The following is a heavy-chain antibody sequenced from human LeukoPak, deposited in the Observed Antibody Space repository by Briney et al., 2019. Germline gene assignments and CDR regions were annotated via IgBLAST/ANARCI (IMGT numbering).Heavy chain of an antibody. Sequence: SSETPSLTCAVYGGSFSGYYWSWIRQPPGKGLEWIGEINRSGSTNYNPSLKSRVTISVDTSKNQFSLKLSSVTAADTAVYYCASTGSSSWSYYFDYWGQGTLVTVSS. CDR2: INRSGST. V-gene: IGHV4-34*01. CDR3: ASTGSSSWSYYFDY. J-gene: IGHJ4*02. D-gene: IGHD6-13*01. CDR1: GGSFSGYY.